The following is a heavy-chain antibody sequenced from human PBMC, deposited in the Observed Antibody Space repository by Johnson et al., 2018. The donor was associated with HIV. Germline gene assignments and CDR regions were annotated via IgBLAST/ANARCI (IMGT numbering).Heavy chain of an antibody. CDR1: GFTFSTYT. J-gene: IGHJ3*02. D-gene: IGHD1-1*01. CDR2: ISYDGSNK. V-gene: IGHV3-30*09. Sequence: QVQLVESGGGVVQPGRSLRLSCAASGFTFSTYTLHWVRLAPGKGLEWVAVISYDGSNKYYADSVKGRFAISRDNYKNTLYLQMNSLRAEDTALYYCARDTKVPMYNWNDGAFDIWGQGTMVTVSS. CDR3: ARDTKVPMYNWNDGAFDI.